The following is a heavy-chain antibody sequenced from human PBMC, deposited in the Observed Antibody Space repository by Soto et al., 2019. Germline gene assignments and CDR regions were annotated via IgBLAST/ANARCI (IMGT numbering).Heavy chain of an antibody. V-gene: IGHV3-30*18. J-gene: IGHJ4*02. Sequence: QVQLVESGGGVVQPGRSLRLSCAASGFTFSSYGMHWVRQAPGKGLEWVAVISYDGSNKYYADSVKGRFTISRDNSKNTLYLQMNSLRAEDTAVYYCAKPKPRYLAAAVHFDYWGQGTLVTVSS. CDR2: ISYDGSNK. CDR1: GFTFSSYG. CDR3: AKPKPRYLAAAVHFDY. D-gene: IGHD6-13*01.